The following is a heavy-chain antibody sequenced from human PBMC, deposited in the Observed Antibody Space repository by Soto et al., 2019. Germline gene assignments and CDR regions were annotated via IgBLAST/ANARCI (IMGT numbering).Heavy chain of an antibody. J-gene: IGHJ4*02. D-gene: IGHD6-6*01. CDR3: ARPFGQYSSSSDY. V-gene: IGHV4-39*01. CDR2: IYYSGST. CDR1: GGSISSSSYY. Sequence: QLQLQESGPGLVKPSETLSLTCTVSGGSISSSSYYWGWIRQPPGKGLEWIGSIYYSGSTYYNPSLKSRVTISVDTSKNQFSLKLSSVTAADTAVYYCARPFGQYSSSSDYWGQGTLVTVSS.